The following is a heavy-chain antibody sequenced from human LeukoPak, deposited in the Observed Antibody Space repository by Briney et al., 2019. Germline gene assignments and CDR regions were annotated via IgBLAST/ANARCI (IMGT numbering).Heavy chain of an antibody. V-gene: IGHV4-39*01. CDR3: ARRETMIVDY. CDR2: IYYSGST. D-gene: IGHD3-22*01. Sequence: SSETLSLTCTVSGGSISSSSYYWGWIRQPPGKGLEWIGSIYYSGSTYYNPSLKSRVTTSVDTSKNQFSLKLSSVTAADTAVYYCARRETMIVDYWGQGTLVTVSS. CDR1: GGSISSSSYY. J-gene: IGHJ4*02.